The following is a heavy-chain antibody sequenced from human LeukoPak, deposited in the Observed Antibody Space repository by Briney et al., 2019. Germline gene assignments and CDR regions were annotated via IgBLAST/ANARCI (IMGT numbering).Heavy chain of an antibody. CDR2: IYSGGST. CDR1: GFTVSSNY. D-gene: IGHD1-26*01. J-gene: IGHJ3*02. Sequence: GGSLRLSCAASGFTVSSNYMSWVRQAPGKGLEWVSVIYSGGSTYYADSVKGRFTISRDNSKNTLYLQMNSLRAEDTAVYHCARGNDSGTYYGDAFDIWGQGTMVTVSS. V-gene: IGHV3-53*01. CDR3: ARGNDSGTYYGDAFDI.